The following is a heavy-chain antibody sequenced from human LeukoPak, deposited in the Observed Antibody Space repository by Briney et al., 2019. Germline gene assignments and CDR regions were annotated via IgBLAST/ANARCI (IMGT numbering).Heavy chain of an antibody. CDR2: IKRDESEK. CDR1: GLTFSNYW. CDR3: SRDRVSLDV. V-gene: IGHV3-7*04. J-gene: IGHJ4*02. D-gene: IGHD3-3*01. Sequence: GAPLRLSCASSGLTFSNYWLSWVRQAPGKGLEWVASIKRDESEKYYVDSVKGRFTISRDNAKNSLYLQMNRLRAEDTAVYYCSRDRVSLDVWGEGTLVTISS.